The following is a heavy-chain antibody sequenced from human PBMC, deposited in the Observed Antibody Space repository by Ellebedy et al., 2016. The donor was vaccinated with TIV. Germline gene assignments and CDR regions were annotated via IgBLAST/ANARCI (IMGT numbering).Heavy chain of an antibody. CDR1: GFTFSSYA. J-gene: IGHJ4*02. CDR2: ISGSGGST. V-gene: IGHV3-23*01. Sequence: GGSLRLSXAASGFTFSSYAMSWVRQAPGKGLEWVSAISGSGGSTYYADSVKGRFTISRDNSKNTLYLQMNSLRAEDTAVYYCAKDVRDRGYRDYWGQGTLVTVSS. CDR3: AKDVRDRGYRDY. D-gene: IGHD5-18*01.